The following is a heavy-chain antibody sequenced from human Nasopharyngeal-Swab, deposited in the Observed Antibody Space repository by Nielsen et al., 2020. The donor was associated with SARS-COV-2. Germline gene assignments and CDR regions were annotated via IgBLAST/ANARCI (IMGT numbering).Heavy chain of an antibody. CDR2: IYSGGST. D-gene: IGHD3-9*01. CDR1: RFTVSSNY. J-gene: IGHJ6*03. CDR3: ARGFTGTYYYYYMDV. Sequence: GESLKISCAASRFTVSSNYMCWVRQAPGKGLEWVSVIYSGGSTYYADSVKGRFTISRHNSKNTLYLQMNSLRAEDTAVYYCARGFTGTYYYYYMDVWGKGTTVTVSS. V-gene: IGHV3-53*04.